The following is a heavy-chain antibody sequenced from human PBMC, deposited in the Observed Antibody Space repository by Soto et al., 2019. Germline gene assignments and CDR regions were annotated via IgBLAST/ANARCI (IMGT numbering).Heavy chain of an antibody. CDR2: IIPIFGTA. J-gene: IGHJ4*02. V-gene: IGHV1-69*12. D-gene: IGHD2-21*02. CDR3: ARVAYCGGDCYSGGGDY. CDR1: GGTFSSYA. Sequence: QVQRVQSGAEVKKPGSSVKVSCKASGGTFSSYAISWVRQAPGQGLEWMGGIIPIFGTANYAQKFQGRVTITADESTSTAYMELSSLRSEDTAVYYCARVAYCGGDCYSGGGDYWGQGTLVTVSS.